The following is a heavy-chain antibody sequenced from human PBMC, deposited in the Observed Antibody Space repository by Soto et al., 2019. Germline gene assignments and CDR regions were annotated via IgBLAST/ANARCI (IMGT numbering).Heavy chain of an antibody. D-gene: IGHD2-15*01. CDR3: CVVKRRDQYSTSGYWFDP. J-gene: IGHJ5*02. CDR1: GFTFSHAW. CDR2: IKSKADGETK. V-gene: IGHV3-15*01. Sequence: EMHLVDSGGGLVKPGGSLRLSCAASGFTFSHAWMSWVRQAPGKGLEWVGRIKSKADGETKDYGAPVRGRFTISRDDSKDTLSLQMNSLRIEDTAVYYCCVVKRRDQYSTSGYWFDPWGPGTLVTVSS.